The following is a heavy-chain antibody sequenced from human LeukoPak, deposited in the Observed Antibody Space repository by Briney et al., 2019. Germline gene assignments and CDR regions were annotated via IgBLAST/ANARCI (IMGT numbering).Heavy chain of an antibody. J-gene: IGHJ4*02. Sequence: PGGSLRLSCTASGFTISTYWMSWVRQAPGKGLEWVANINQDGSKKYYVDSVKGRFTISRDNVKNSVYLQMNSLRAEDTAVYYCAKEDLLLVGYDYWGQGTLVTVSS. CDR1: GFTISTYW. D-gene: IGHD2-8*02. CDR2: INQDGSKK. CDR3: AKEDLLLVGYDY. V-gene: IGHV3-7*03.